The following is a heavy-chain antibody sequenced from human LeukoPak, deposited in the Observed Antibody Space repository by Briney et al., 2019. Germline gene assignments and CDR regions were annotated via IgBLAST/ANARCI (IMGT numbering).Heavy chain of an antibody. V-gene: IGHV4-59*01. J-gene: IGHJ4*02. D-gene: IGHD6-13*01. CDR3: AGVWSPPYTSSWPYYFDY. CDR2: IYYSGST. Sequence: SETLSLTCTVSGGSISSYYWSWIRQPPGKGLEWIGYIYYSGSTNYNPSLKSRVTISEDTSKNQFSLKLSSVTAADTAVYYCAGVWSPPYTSSWPYYFDYWGQGTLVTVSS. CDR1: GGSISSYY.